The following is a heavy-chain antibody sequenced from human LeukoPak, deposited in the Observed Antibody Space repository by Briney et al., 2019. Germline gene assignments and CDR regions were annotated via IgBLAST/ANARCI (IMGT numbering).Heavy chain of an antibody. CDR1: GGSISSYY. J-gene: IGHJ4*02. CDR3: ARDLGLELPGDHKPQYHFDY. Sequence: SETLSLTCTVSGGSISSYYWSWIRQPPGKGLEWIGYIYYSGSTNYNPSLKSRVTISVDTSKNQFSLKLSSVTAADTAVYYCARDLGLELPGDHKPQYHFDYWGQGTLVTVSS. D-gene: IGHD1-7*01. V-gene: IGHV4-59*01. CDR2: IYYSGST.